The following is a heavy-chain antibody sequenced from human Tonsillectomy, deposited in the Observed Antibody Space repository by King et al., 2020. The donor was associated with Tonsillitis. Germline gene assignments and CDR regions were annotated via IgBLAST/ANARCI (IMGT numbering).Heavy chain of an antibody. J-gene: IGHJ1*01. CDR3: AKELRYFGGYFQH. D-gene: IGHD3-9*01. Sequence: EVQLVESGGGLVQPGGSLRLSCTASGFNFGTYAWNWVRQAPGKGLEWVSSISVTENTYYADSVKGRFTISRDNSKNTLYLLMNSLRADDTAVYYCAKELRYFGGYFQHWGQGTLATVSS. V-gene: IGHV3-23*04. CDR1: GFNFGTYA. CDR2: ISVTENT.